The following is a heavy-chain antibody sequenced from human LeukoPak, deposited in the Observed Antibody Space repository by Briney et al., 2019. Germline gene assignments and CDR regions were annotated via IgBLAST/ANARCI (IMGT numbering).Heavy chain of an antibody. CDR3: ARDHRAAAGSFDY. CDR1: GFTFDDYA. J-gene: IGHJ4*02. CDR2: ISWNSGSI. V-gene: IGHV3-9*01. D-gene: IGHD6-13*01. Sequence: SLRLSCAASGFTFDDYAMHWVRQGPGKGLEWVSGISWNSGSIGYADSVKGRFTISRDNAKNSLQLQMNSLRAEDTAVYYCARDHRAAAGSFDYWGQGTLVTVSS.